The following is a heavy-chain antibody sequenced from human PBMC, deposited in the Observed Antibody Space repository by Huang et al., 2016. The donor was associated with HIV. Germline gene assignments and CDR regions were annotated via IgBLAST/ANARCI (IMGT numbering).Heavy chain of an antibody. CDR1: GGSIRSDNYY. CDR3: ARLPGSITMIRGVITDPY. J-gene: IGHJ4*02. CDR2: IYYSGRT. D-gene: IGHD3-10*01. V-gene: IGHV4-39*02. Sequence: QLQLQESGPGLVKPSETLSLTCTVSGGSIRSDNYYWGWIRQPPGKGLEWSGSIYYSGRTYYNPSLKRRVTITVDTSKNHFSLRMRSVTAADTAVYYCARLPGSITMIRGVITDPYWGQGTLVTVSS.